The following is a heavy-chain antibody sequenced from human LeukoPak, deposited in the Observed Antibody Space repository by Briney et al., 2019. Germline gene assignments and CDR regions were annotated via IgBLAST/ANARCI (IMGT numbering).Heavy chain of an antibody. J-gene: IGHJ4*02. CDR3: ARFVGACSGGSCYSDY. V-gene: IGHV5-51*01. D-gene: IGHD2-15*01. CDR2: IYPGDSDT. Sequence: GESLKISCKASGYSFTSYWIGWVRQMPGKGLEWMGIIYPGDSDTRYSPSFQGQVTISADKSINTAYLQWNSLKGSDTAMYYCARFVGACSGGSCYSDYWGQGTLVTVSS. CDR1: GYSFTSYW.